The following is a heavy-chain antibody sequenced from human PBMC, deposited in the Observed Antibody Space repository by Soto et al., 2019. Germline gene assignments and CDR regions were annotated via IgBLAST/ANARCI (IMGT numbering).Heavy chain of an antibody. CDR1: GYIFQRYG. CDR3: ARDYIAAAGRGYCDYMDV. D-gene: IGHD6-13*01. CDR2: ISAFNGDT. J-gene: IGHJ6*03. V-gene: IGHV1-18*01. Sequence: SLNVSCKASGYIFQRYGISWVLQAPGQGLEWVGWISAFNGDTKYAQRFQDRVTITRDTSTGTAYMELSSLRSEDTAVYYCARDYIAAAGRGYCDYMDVWGKGTTVSVSS.